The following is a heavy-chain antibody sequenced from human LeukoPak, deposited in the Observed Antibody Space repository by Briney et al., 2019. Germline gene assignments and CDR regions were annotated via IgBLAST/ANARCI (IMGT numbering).Heavy chain of an antibody. J-gene: IGHJ4*02. Sequence: GGSPRLSCAASGFSFSVYWMHWVRQAPGKGPVWVSRIKTDGSITDYADSVKGRFTISRDNAKNSLYLQMNSLRAEDTAVYYCARRAGAYSHPYDYWGQGTLVTVSS. CDR1: GFSFSVYW. D-gene: IGHD4/OR15-4a*01. V-gene: IGHV3-74*01. CDR3: ARRAGAYSHPYDY. CDR2: IKTDGSIT.